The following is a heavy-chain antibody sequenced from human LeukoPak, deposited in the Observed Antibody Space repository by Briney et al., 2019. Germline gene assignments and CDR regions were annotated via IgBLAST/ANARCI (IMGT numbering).Heavy chain of an antibody. V-gene: IGHV3-53*01. CDR1: VFSLSNNY. CDR3: ANYRHGYSNFDF. J-gene: IGHJ4*02. D-gene: IGHD5-24*01. CDR2: IYSGGGT. Sequence: GGSLRLSCAASVFSLSNNYMHCVRHAPGKGVEWISVIYSGGGTNYAVSMNSRLTISRDTSTNTVYLQMNSLRAEDTADYYSANYRHGYSNFDFWGQGALVTVSS.